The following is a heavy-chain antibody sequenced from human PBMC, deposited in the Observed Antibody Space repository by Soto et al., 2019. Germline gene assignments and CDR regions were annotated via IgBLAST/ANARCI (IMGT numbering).Heavy chain of an antibody. J-gene: IGHJ6*02. Sequence: SVKVSFKASRYTFTSYGISWVRQAPGQGLEWMGWISAYNGNTNYAQKLQGRVTMTTDTSTSTAYMELRSLRSDDTAVYYCARDQYYDFWSGPYYYYGMDVWGQGTTVTVSS. D-gene: IGHD3-3*01. CDR1: RYTFTSYG. CDR3: ARDQYYDFWSGPYYYYGMDV. CDR2: ISAYNGNT. V-gene: IGHV1-18*01.